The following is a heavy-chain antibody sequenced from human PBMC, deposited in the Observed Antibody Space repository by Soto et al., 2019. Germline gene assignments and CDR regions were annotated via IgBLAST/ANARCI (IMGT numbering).Heavy chain of an antibody. J-gene: IGHJ4*02. CDR1: GFSVGSNY. CDR3: ARKSDSSPVPEADGV. V-gene: IGHV3-53*02. CDR2: IYSNGDT. Sequence: EVQLVETGGGLIQPGGSLRLSCAASGFSVGSNYMTWVRQSPGKGLEWVSLIYSNGDTDYADSVKGRFSISRDNVKNTLYLQMNNLRAEDTAVYHCARKSDSSPVPEADGVWGRGTLVTVSS. D-gene: IGHD2-8*01.